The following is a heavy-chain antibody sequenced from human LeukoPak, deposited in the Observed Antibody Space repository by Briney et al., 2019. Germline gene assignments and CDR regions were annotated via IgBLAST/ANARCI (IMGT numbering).Heavy chain of an antibody. D-gene: IGHD1-14*01. Sequence: GGSLRLSCAASGFTFSSYAMHWVRHAPGKGLEWVPVISYDGSNKYYADSVKGRFTISRDNSKTTLYLQMNSLRAEDTAVYYCARDTHTYLTMTPNAFDIWGQGTMVTVSS. CDR3: ARDTHTYLTMTPNAFDI. CDR2: ISYDGSNK. J-gene: IGHJ3*02. V-gene: IGHV3-30-3*01. CDR1: GFTFSSYA.